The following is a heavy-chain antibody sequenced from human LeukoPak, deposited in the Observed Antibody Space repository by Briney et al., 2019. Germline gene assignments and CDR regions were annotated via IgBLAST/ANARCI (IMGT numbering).Heavy chain of an antibody. D-gene: IGHD3-16*02. CDR1: GYSISSGYY. J-gene: IGHJ4*02. CDR2: IYHSGST. Sequence: TSETLSLTCTVSGYSISSGYYWGWIRQPPGKGLEWIGSIYHSGSTNYNPSLKSRVTISVDTSKNQFSLKLSSVTAADTAVYYCHSYDYVWGSYRDDYWGQGTLVTVSS. V-gene: IGHV4-38-2*02. CDR3: HSYDYVWGSYRDDY.